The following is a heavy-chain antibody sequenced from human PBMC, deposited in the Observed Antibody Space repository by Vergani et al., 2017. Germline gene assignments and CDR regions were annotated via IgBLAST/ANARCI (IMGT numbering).Heavy chain of an antibody. CDR1: GFTFSSYA. V-gene: IGHV3-33*06. Sequence: VQLLESGGGLVQPGGSLRLSCAASGFTFSSYAMSWVRQAPGKGLEWVAVIWYDGSNKYYADSVKGRFTISRDNSKNTLYLQMNSLRAEDTAVYYCAKDLRDGYKPFDYWGQGTLVTVSS. CDR2: IWYDGSNK. CDR3: AKDLRDGYKPFDY. J-gene: IGHJ4*02. D-gene: IGHD5-24*01.